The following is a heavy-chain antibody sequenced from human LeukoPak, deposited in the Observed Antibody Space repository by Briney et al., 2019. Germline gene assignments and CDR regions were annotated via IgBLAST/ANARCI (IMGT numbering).Heavy chain of an antibody. D-gene: IGHD2-15*01. V-gene: IGHV3-33*01. CDR2: IWYGGNNM. CDR3: ARAVDGGDY. CDR1: GFTFSNYG. J-gene: IGHJ4*02. Sequence: GRSLRLSCAASGFTFSNYGMHWVRQAPGKGLEWVAVIWYGGNNMYYADSMKGRFTISRDKTALYLQMSSLRVEDTAVYYCARAVDGGDYWGQGTLVTVSS.